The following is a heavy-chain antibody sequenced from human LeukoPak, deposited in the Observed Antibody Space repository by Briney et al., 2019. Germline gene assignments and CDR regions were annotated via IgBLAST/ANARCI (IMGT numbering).Heavy chain of an antibody. D-gene: IGHD5-18*01. V-gene: IGHV4-34*01. CDR1: GGSFSGYY. Sequence: SETLSLTCAVYGGSFSGYYWSWIRQPPGKGLEWIGEINHSGSTNYNPSLKSRVTISVDTSKNQFSLKLSSMTAADTAVYYCARSARYGNGYYYYYYYMDVWGKGTTVTVSS. CDR2: INHSGST. J-gene: IGHJ6*03. CDR3: ARSARYGNGYYYYYYYMDV.